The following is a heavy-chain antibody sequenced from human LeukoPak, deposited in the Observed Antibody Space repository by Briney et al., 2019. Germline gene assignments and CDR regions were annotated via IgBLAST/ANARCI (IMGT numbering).Heavy chain of an antibody. D-gene: IGHD3-9*01. V-gene: IGHV3-23*01. CDR2: ISGSGGDT. J-gene: IGHJ6*02. CDR1: GFTFSSYA. CDR3: AKGLTGYSNYGMDV. Sequence: GSLRLSCAASGFTFSSYAMSWVRQAPGKGLEWVSAISGSGGDTYYADSVKGRFTISRDNSKITLYLQMNSLRAEDTAVYYCAKGLTGYSNYGMDVWGQGTTVTVSS.